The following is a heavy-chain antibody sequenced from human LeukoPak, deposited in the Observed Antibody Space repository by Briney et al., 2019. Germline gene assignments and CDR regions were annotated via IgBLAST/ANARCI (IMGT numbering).Heavy chain of an antibody. D-gene: IGHD4-17*01. J-gene: IGHJ6*02. CDR1: GGSISSGGYS. CDR2: IYHSGST. V-gene: IGHV4-30-2*01. Sequence: PSQTLSLTCAVSGGSISSGGYSWSWIRQPPGKDLEWIGYIYHSGSTYYNPSLKSRVTISVDRSKNQFSLKLSSVTAADTAVYYCARAPTGSYYYYGMDVWGQGTTVTVSS. CDR3: ARAPTGSYYYYGMDV.